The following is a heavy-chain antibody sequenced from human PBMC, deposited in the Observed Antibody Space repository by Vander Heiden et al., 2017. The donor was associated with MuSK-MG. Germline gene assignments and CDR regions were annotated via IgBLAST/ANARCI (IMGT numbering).Heavy chain of an antibody. CDR3: ARGTIVVVPAAILDAHYYYYYMDV. J-gene: IGHJ6*03. Sequence: QVQLVQSGAEVKKPGASVKVSCKASGYTFTSYDINWVRLATGQGLEWMGWMNPNSGNTGYAQKFQGRVTMTRNTSISTAYMELSSLRSEDTAVYYCARGTIVVVPAAILDAHYYYYYMDVWGKGTTVTVSS. V-gene: IGHV1-8*02. CDR2: MNPNSGNT. CDR1: GYTFTSYD. D-gene: IGHD2-2*02.